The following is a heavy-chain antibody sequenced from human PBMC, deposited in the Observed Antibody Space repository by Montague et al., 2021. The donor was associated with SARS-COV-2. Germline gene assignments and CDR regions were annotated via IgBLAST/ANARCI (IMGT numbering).Heavy chain of an antibody. Sequence: SETLSLTCAVFGESFSRYYWSWIRQPPGKGLEWIGEISQSGNTKYNPSLPSRVSISLDTSRNQFSLKVSSVTAADTAIYYCARLGDGIVPSPILGLGPYYSFYYMDVWGKGTTVTVSS. CDR2: ISQSGNT. D-gene: IGHD2-2*02. CDR1: GESFSRYY. J-gene: IGHJ6*03. V-gene: IGHV4-34*01. CDR3: ARLGDGIVPSPILGLGPYYSFYYMDV.